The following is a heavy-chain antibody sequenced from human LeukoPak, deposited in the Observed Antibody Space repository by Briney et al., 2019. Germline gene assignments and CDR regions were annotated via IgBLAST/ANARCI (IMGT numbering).Heavy chain of an antibody. V-gene: IGHV4-61*09. CDR1: DGSISSGYYY. Sequence: SETLSLTCGVSDGSISSGYYYWAWIRQPAGKGLEWIGQIMIGGNTDYNPSLKSRLTISLDTSKNQFSLKLNSMTAADTAVYYCARGGYNCGYIYWGQGTLVTVSS. D-gene: IGHD5-18*01. J-gene: IGHJ4*02. CDR3: ARGGYNCGYIY. CDR2: IMIGGNT.